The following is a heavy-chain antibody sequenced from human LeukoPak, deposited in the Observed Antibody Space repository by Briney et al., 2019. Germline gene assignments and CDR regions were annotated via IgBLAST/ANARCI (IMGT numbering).Heavy chain of an antibody. Sequence: PGGSLRLSCAASGFTFSSYWMSWVRQAPGKGLEWVANIKQDGSEKYYVDSVKGRFTISRDNAKNSLYLQMNSLRAEDTAVYYCVRDDAGTDHSYYGMDVWGQGTTVTVSS. D-gene: IGHD1-14*01. CDR2: IKQDGSEK. CDR3: VRDDAGTDHSYYGMDV. V-gene: IGHV3-7*03. J-gene: IGHJ6*02. CDR1: GFTFSSYW.